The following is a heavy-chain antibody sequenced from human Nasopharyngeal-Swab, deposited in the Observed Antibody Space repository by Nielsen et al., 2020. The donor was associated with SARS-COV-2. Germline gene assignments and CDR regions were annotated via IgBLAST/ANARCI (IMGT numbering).Heavy chain of an antibody. V-gene: IGHV5-51*01. CDR3: ARISGYYQTSPFDN. CDR2: IWPGDSDA. CDR1: GYSFTNYW. D-gene: IGHD3-22*01. Sequence: GESLQISCEGSGYSFTNYWIGWVRQMPGKGLECMGIIWPGDSDARYSPSFQGQVTISADKSISTAYLQWSSLKASDTAMYYCARISGYYQTSPFDNWGQGTLVTVSS. J-gene: IGHJ4*02.